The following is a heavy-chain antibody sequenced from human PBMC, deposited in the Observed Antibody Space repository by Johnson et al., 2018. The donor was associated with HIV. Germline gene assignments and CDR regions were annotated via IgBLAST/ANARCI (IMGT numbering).Heavy chain of an antibody. CDR1: GFTFSSYA. Sequence: VQLVESGGGVVQPGRSLRLSCAASGFTFSSYAMSWVRQAPGKGLEWVSLIYSGDSPYYADSVTGRFTIPRDSSEKTLYLQMNSLRPEDTAVYYCARGLELYLDLGWDDAFDIWGQGTMVTVSS. D-gene: IGHD1-26*01. CDR3: ARGLELYLDLGWDDAFDI. CDR2: IYSGDSP. V-gene: IGHV3-66*02. J-gene: IGHJ3*02.